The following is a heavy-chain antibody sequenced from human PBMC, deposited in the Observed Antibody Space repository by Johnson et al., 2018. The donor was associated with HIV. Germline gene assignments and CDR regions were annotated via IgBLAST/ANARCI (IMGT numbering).Heavy chain of an antibody. D-gene: IGHD1-14*01. CDR1: GFTFSNAW. Sequence: MQLVESGGGLVKPGGSLRLSCAASGFTFSNAWMSWVRQAPGKGLEWVGRIKSKTDGGTTDYATPVKGRFTISRDDSKNTLYLQMNSLRAEDTAVYYCAKDPYSRKDAFDIWGQGTMVTVSS. CDR2: IKSKTDGGTT. J-gene: IGHJ3*02. V-gene: IGHV3-15*01. CDR3: AKDPYSRKDAFDI.